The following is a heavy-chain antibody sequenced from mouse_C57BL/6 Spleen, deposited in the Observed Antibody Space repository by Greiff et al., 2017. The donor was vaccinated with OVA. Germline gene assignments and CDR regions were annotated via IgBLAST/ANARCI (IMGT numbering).Heavy chain of an antibody. D-gene: IGHD2-3*01. CDR3: ARRGDGYRRDYAMDY. J-gene: IGHJ4*01. CDR1: GYTFTDYY. CDR2: IYPGSGNT. V-gene: IGHV1-76*01. Sequence: QVHVKQSGAELVRPGASVKLSCKASGYTFTDYYINWVKQRPGQGLEWIARIYPGSGNTYYNEKFKGKATLTAEKSSSTAYMQLSSLTSEDSAVYFCARRGDGYRRDYAMDYWGQGTSVTVSS.